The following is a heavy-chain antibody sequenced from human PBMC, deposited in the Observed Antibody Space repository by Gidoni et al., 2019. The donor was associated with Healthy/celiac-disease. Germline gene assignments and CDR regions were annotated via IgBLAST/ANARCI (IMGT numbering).Heavy chain of an antibody. D-gene: IGHD3-9*01. CDR2: INPSGGST. V-gene: IGHV1-46*01. CDR1: GYTFTSYY. CDR3: AALGIPYYDIFLFDP. Sequence: QVQLVQSGAEVKKPGASVKVSCKASGYTFTSYYMHWVRQAPGQGLEWMGIINPSGGSTSYAQKFQGRVTMTRDTSTSTVYMELSSLRSEDTAVYYCAALGIPYYDIFLFDPWGQGTLVTVSS. J-gene: IGHJ5*02.